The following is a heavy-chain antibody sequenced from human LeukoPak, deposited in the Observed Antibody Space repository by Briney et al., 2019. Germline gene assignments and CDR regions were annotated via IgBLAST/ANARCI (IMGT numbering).Heavy chain of an antibody. CDR1: GFTFSTGFTFSTYG. D-gene: IGHD3-10*01. J-gene: IGHJ4*02. CDR2: ISSSGSTI. V-gene: IGHV3-48*04. Sequence: GGSLRLSCAASGFTFSTGFTFSTYGMHWVRQAPGKGLEWVSYISSSGSTIYYADSVKGRFTISRDNAKNSLYLQMNSLRAEDTAVYYCARDGIGALALDYWGQGTLVTVSS. CDR3: ARDGIGALALDY.